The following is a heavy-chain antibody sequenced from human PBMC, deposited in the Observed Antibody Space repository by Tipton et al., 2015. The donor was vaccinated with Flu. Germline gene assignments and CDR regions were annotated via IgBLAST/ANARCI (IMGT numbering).Heavy chain of an antibody. CDR1: VGSFRGYY. V-gene: IGHV3-7*01. CDR2: IKQDGSEK. J-gene: IGHJ4*02. CDR3: ARDKAVGATLFDY. Sequence: SLRLSCRIYVGSFRGYYWSWIRQPPGKGLEWVANIKQDGSEKYYVDSVKGRFTISRDNAKNSLYLQMNSLRAEDTAVYYCARDKAVGATLFDYWGQGTLVTVSS. D-gene: IGHD1-26*01.